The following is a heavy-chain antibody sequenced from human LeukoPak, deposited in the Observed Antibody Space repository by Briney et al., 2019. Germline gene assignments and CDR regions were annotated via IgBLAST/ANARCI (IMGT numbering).Heavy chain of an antibody. D-gene: IGHD5-18*01. V-gene: IGHV1-69*04. CDR1: GGTFSSYA. CDR2: IIPILGIA. CDR3: ARVNSYGLYYFDY. J-gene: IGHJ4*02. Sequence: ASVKVSCKASGGTFSSYAISWVQQAPGQGLEWMGRIIPILGIANYAQKFQGRVTITADKSTSTAYMELSSLRSEDTAVYYCARVNSYGLYYFDYWGQGTLVTVSS.